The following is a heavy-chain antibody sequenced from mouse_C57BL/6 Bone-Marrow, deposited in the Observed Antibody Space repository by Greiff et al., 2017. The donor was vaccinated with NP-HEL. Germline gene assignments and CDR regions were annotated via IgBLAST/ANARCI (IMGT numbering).Heavy chain of an antibody. J-gene: IGHJ4*01. D-gene: IGHD3-2*01. CDR3: ARQRHENGQNAMDY. V-gene: IGHV2-6-1*01. CDR2: IWSDGST. Sequence: VKLMESGPGLVAPSQSLSITCTVSGFSLTSYGVHWVRQPPGKGLEWLVVIWSDGSTTYNSALKSRLSISKDNSKSQVFLKMNSLQTDDTAMYYCARQRHENGQNAMDYGGQGTSVTVSS. CDR1: GFSLTSYG.